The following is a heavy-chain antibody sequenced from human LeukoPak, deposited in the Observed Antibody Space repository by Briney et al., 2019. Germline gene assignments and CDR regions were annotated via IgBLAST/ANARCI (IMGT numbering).Heavy chain of an antibody. Sequence: SETLSLTCTVSGGSISTFYWSWIRQPPGKGLEWIGYVNYRGSTTYNPSLKSRVTISVDTSKNQFSLKLSSVTAADTAVYYCARVPLRSGSSPGNYWGQGTLVTVSS. CDR2: VNYRGST. D-gene: IGHD1-26*01. J-gene: IGHJ4*02. CDR3: ARVPLRSGSSPGNY. V-gene: IGHV4-59*12. CDR1: GGSISTFY.